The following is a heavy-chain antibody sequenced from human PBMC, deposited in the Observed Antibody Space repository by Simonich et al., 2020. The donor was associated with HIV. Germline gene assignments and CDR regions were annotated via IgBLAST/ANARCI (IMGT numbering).Heavy chain of an antibody. V-gene: IGHV4-34*01. D-gene: IGHD4-17*01. CDR2: NNHSGST. Sequence: QVQLQQWGAGLLKPSETLSLTCAVYGGSFSGYYWSWIRQPPGRGLERIGENNHSGSTNYNPSLKSRVTISVDTSKNQFSLKLSSVTAADTAVYYCARRHPTTVTTPYFDYWGQGTLVTVSS. J-gene: IGHJ4*02. CDR1: GGSFSGYY. CDR3: ARRHPTTVTTPYFDY.